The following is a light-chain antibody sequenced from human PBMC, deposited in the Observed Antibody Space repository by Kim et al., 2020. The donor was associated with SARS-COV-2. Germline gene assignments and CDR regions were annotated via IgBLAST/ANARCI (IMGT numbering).Light chain of an antibody. J-gene: IGKJ2*01. CDR3: HQSTSLPYT. CDR2: YAS. Sequence: EIVLTQSPDFRSVTPKENVTITCRASQNIVINLHWYQQKPDQSPKLLIKYASQSISGVPSRFSGSGSGTEFTLTINSLEAEDAAAYYCHQSTSLPYTFGQGTKLEI. V-gene: IGKV6D-21*02. CDR1: QNIVIN.